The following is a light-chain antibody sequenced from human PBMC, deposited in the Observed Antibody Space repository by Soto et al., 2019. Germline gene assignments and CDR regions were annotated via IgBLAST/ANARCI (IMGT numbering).Light chain of an antibody. CDR3: QQINSYPIT. J-gene: IGKJ5*01. Sequence: DIQLTQSPSFLSASVGGRVTITCRASQVINSYLAWYQQKPGKVPKLLIYAASTLQSGVPSRFSGSGSGTEFTLTISSLQPEDFATYYCQQINSYPITFGQGTRLEIK. CDR2: AAS. CDR1: QVINSY. V-gene: IGKV1-9*01.